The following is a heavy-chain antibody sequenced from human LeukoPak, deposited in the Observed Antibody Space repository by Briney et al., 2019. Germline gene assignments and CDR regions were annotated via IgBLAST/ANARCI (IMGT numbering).Heavy chain of an antibody. CDR1: GFTVSDYA. V-gene: IGHV3-23*01. J-gene: IGHJ4*02. CDR3: AKGNFDWSYFHY. D-gene: IGHD3-9*01. Sequence: TGGSLRLSCAAPGFTVSDYAVNWVRQAPGKGLEWVSAISGSGNSTYYADSVKGRFTISRDNSKNTLYLQMNSLRAEDTAVYYCAKGNFDWSYFHYWGQGTLVTVSS. CDR2: ISGSGNST.